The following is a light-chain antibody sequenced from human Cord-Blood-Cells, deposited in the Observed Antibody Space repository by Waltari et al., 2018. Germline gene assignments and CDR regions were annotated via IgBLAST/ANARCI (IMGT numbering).Light chain of an antibody. CDR1: SSDVGGSNY. Sequence: QSALTQPAPVSGSPGQSFTISCTGTSSDVGGSNYVSWYQQHPGKAPKLMIYDVSNRPSGVSNRFSGSKSGNTASLTISGLQAEDEADYYCSSYTSSSTVVFGGGTKLTVL. CDR2: DVS. CDR3: SSYTSSSTVV. J-gene: IGLJ2*01. V-gene: IGLV2-14*01.